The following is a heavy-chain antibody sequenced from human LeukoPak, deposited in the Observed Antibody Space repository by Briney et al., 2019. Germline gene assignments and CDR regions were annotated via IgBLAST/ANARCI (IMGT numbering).Heavy chain of an antibody. CDR1: GFTVSSNE. CDR2: ISGGST. Sequence: GGSLRLSCAASGFTVSSNEMSWVRQAPGKGLEWVSSISGGSTYYADSRKGRFTISRDNSKNTLHLQMNSLRSEDTALYYCVSPTADYPFLYYFDSWGQGTLVTVSS. D-gene: IGHD5-12*01. V-gene: IGHV3-38-3*01. CDR3: VSPTADYPFLYYFDS. J-gene: IGHJ4*02.